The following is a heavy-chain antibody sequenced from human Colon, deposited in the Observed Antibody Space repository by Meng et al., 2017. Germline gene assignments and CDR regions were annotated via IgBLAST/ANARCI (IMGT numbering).Heavy chain of an antibody. Sequence: QVQLQESGQRRVKLSGTLSLTCAVSGDSIRSSNWWSWVRQSPGRGLEWIGEIYHSGGTNYNPSLKNRVTMTVDNSKNQLSLTLYSVTAADTAVYDWARVIYASGNMAHLDYWGQGTLVTVSS. CDR3: ARVIYASGNMAHLDY. CDR2: IYHSGGT. V-gene: IGHV4-4*02. CDR1: GDSIRSSNW. J-gene: IGHJ4*02. D-gene: IGHD3-10*01.